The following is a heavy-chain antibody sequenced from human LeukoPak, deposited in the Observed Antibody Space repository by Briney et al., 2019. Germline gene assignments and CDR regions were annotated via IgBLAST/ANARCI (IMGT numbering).Heavy chain of an antibody. CDR3: ARGGSGYPLDY. Sequence: SETLSLTCAVSSGSMSSYYWSWIRQPPGKGLEWIGYIYYTGVTNYSPSLNRRLTISLDTAMKQFSLNLRSVTAADTAMYYCARGGSGYPLDYWGQGTLVTVSS. CDR1: SGSMSSYY. V-gene: IGHV4-59*01. CDR2: IYYTGVT. J-gene: IGHJ4*02. D-gene: IGHD3-22*01.